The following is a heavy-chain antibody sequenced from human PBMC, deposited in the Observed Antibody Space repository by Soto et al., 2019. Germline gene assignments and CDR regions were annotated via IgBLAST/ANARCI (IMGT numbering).Heavy chain of an antibody. V-gene: IGHV4-30-4*01. CDR2: IYYSGST. J-gene: IGHJ6*02. CDR3: ARVGSLYYYGMDV. CDR1: GGSISSGDYY. D-gene: IGHD1-26*01. Sequence: PLSLTCTVSGGSISSGDYYWSWIRQPPGKGLEWIGYIYYSGSTYYNPSLKSRVTISVDTSKNQFSLKLSSVTAADTAVYYCARVGSLYYYGMDVWGQGTTVTVSS.